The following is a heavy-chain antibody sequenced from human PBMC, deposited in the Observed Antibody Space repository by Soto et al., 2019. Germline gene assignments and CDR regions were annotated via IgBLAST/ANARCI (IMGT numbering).Heavy chain of an antibody. CDR2: IYYSGST. CDR3: AREEALIVVPTGGIDYSFDY. V-gene: IGHV4-30-4*01. Sequence: QVQLQESGPGLVKPSQTLSLTCTVSRGSISSGDHYWTWLRQPPGKGLEWIGDIYYSGSTYYNPSLKSRVAISVDTSKNQFSLTLTSVTAADTAVYYCAREEALIVVPTGGIDYSFDYWGQGTLVTVSS. D-gene: IGHD3-22*01. J-gene: IGHJ4*02. CDR1: RGSISSGDHY.